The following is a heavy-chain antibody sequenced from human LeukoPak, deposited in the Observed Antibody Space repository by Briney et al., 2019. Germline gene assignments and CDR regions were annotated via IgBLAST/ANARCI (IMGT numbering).Heavy chain of an antibody. J-gene: IGHJ4*02. CDR3: AQEHFDTSGYYSRFDN. CDR2: SGGSGGRT. Sequence: GGSLRLSCAASGFTFPRHAMSWVRQAPGKGLVWVASSGGSGGRTHYADSVKGRFTISRDNSQNTVYLHMNSLRADDTAVYYCAQEHFDTSGYYSRFDNWGQGILVTVSS. D-gene: IGHD3-22*01. V-gene: IGHV3-23*01. CDR1: GFTFPRHA.